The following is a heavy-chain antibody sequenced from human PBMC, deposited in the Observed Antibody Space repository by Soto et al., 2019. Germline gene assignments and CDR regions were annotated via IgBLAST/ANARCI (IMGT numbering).Heavy chain of an antibody. D-gene: IGHD3-16*02. J-gene: IGHJ4*02. Sequence: GGSLRLSCAATGFTFSDYAMKWVRQTPGKGLEWVSSIGSTGSKIFYADSVKGRFTISRDNSRNTLYLQMNSLRADDTAVYYCAKFKELSRSVPDYWGQGTLVTVSS. CDR3: AKFKELSRSVPDY. CDR2: IGSTGSKI. V-gene: IGHV3-23*01. CDR1: GFTFSDYA.